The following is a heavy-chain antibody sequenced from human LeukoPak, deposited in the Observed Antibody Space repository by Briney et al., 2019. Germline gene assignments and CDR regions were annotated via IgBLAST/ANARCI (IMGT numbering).Heavy chain of an antibody. CDR2: ISSSSSTI. CDR1: GFTFSSYS. D-gene: IGHD4-23*01. J-gene: IGHJ3*02. Sequence: PGGSLRLSCAASGFTFSSYSMNWVRQAPGQGLEWVSYISSSSSTIYYADSVQGRFTISRGNAMNSLYLQMNSLRAEDTAVYYCARYGGYCNNTSRFTGDDYGGKPDAFDIWGQGTMVTVSS. V-gene: IGHV3-48*01. CDR3: ARYGGYCNNTSRFTGDDYGGKPDAFDI.